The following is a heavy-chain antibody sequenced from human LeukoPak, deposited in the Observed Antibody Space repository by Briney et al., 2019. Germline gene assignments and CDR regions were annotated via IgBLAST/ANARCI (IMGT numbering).Heavy chain of an antibody. CDR1: GYSFTSYA. CDR3: ARDLYYYDSTGSPSDY. V-gene: IGHV1-18*01. D-gene: IGHD3-22*01. Sequence: GASVKVSCKASGYSFTSYAISWLRQAPGQGLEWMGWISAYNGNTNYPQKFQGRVTMTTDTSTTTAYMELRSLRSDDTAVYYCARDLYYYDSTGSPSDYWGQGTLVTVSS. J-gene: IGHJ4*02. CDR2: ISAYNGNT.